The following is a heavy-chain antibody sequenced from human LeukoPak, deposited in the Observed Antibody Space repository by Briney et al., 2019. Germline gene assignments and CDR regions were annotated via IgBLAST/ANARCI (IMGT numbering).Heavy chain of an antibody. D-gene: IGHD3-10*01. CDR2: IYPGDSDT. CDR1: GYSVTSYW. CDR3: ARQAGLWFGEFPYFFDY. J-gene: IGHJ4*02. V-gene: IGHV5-51*01. Sequence: GESLKISCKGSGYSVTSYWIGWVRQMPGKGLEWMGIIYPGDSDTRYSPSFQGQVTISADNSISTAYLQWSSLKASDTAMYYCARQAGLWFGEFPYFFDYWGQGTLVTVSS.